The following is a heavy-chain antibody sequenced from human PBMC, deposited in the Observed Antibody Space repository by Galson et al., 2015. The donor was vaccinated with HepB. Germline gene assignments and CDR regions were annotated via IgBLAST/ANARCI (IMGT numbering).Heavy chain of an antibody. CDR1: GYTFTSYA. V-gene: IGHV1-3*01. D-gene: IGHD1-26*01. Sequence: SVKVSCKASGYTFTSYAMHWVRQAPGQRLEWMEWINAGNGNTKYSQKFQGRVTITRDTSASTAYMELSSLRSEDTAVYYCASTPRVGATYDAFDIWGQGTMVTVSS. CDR2: INAGNGNT. CDR3: ASTPRVGATYDAFDI. J-gene: IGHJ3*02.